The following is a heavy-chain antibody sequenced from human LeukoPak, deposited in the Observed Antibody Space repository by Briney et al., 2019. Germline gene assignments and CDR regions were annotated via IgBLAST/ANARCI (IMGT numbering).Heavy chain of an antibody. V-gene: IGHV5-51*01. D-gene: IGHD2-15*01. CDR3: SMCSGGSCYLNYFDY. CDR1: GYSFTSYR. Sequence: GESLKISCKGSGYSFTSYRIGWVRQMPGKGLEWMGIIYPSDSETRYSPSFQGQVTISADMSISIAFLQWSSLKASDTAMYYSSMCSGGSCYLNYFDYWEQGTLVTVSS. CDR2: IYPSDSET. J-gene: IGHJ4*02.